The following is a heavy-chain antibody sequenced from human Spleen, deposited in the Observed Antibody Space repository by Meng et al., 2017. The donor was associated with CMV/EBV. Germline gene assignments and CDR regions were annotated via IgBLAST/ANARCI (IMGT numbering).Heavy chain of an antibody. J-gene: IGHJ6*02. CDR1: GFTFSTYA. Sequence: GESLKISCAASGFTFSTYAMGWVRQAPGKGLERVSSISNSGDNINYADSVKGRFTISRDNSKNTLYLQMNSLRAEDTAVYYCARGVGSTSRYYYYGMDVWGQGTTVTVSS. D-gene: IGHD2-2*01. CDR2: ISNSGDNI. V-gene: IGHV3-23*01. CDR3: ARGVGSTSRYYYYGMDV.